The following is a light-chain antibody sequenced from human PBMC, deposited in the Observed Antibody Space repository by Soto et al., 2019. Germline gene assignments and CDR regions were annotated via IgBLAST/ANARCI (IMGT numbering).Light chain of an antibody. Sequence: QSALTQPPSASGSPGQSVTISCTGTSSDVGGYNYVSWYQQHPGKAPKLMIYEVSKRPSGVPDRFSGSKSGTTASLAISGVQSEDEADYYCSTWDVSLNGWVFGGGTKLTVL. CDR3: STWDVSLNGWV. V-gene: IGLV2-8*01. J-gene: IGLJ3*02. CDR2: EVS. CDR1: SSDVGGYNY.